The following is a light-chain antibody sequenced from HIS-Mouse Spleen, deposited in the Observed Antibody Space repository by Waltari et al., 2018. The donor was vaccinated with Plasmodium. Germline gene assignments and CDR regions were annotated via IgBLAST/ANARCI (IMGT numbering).Light chain of an antibody. CDR1: ALPKTY. Sequence: SYELTQPPSVSVSPGQTARSTCSGDALPKTYAYRDQQKSGQAPVLVIYEDSKRPSGLPERFSGSSSGTMATLTISGAQVEDEADYYCYSTDSSGNHRVFGGGTKLTVL. CDR2: EDS. CDR3: YSTDSSGNHRV. J-gene: IGLJ3*02. V-gene: IGLV3-10*01.